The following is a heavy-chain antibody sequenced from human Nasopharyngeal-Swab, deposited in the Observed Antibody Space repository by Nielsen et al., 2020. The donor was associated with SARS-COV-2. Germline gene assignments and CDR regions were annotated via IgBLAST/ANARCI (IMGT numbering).Heavy chain of an antibody. Sequence: GESLKISCAASGFTFSSYGMHWVRQAPGKGLEWVAVIWYDGSNKYYADSVKGRFTISRDNSKNTLYLQVNSLRAEDTAVYYCARGITMVQGVIITNYYYGMDVWGQGTTVTVSS. D-gene: IGHD3-10*01. V-gene: IGHV3-33*01. CDR2: IWYDGSNK. CDR3: ARGITMVQGVIITNYYYGMDV. J-gene: IGHJ6*02. CDR1: GFTFSSYG.